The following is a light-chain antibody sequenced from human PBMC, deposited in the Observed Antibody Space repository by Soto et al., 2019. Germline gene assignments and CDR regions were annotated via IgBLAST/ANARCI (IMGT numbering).Light chain of an antibody. J-gene: IGLJ1*01. Sequence: QSALTQPPSVSGSPGQSVTISCTGTTSDVGGYNYVSWYQQHPGRAPKVMIYDVRTRPSGVPDRFSGSKSGNTASLTISELQAEDGADYYCCSYAGSYTFVFGTGTKLTVL. CDR1: TSDVGGYNY. CDR2: DVR. V-gene: IGLV2-11*01. CDR3: CSYAGSYTFV.